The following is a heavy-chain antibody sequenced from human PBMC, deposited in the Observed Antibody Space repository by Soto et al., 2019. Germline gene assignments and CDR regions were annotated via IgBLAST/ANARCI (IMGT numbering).Heavy chain of an antibody. J-gene: IGHJ4*02. D-gene: IGHD6-13*01. CDR1: GGSISIGDYY. Sequence: SETLSLTCTVSGGSISIGDYYWSWIGQPPGKGLEWIGYIYYSGSTYYNPSLKSRVTISVDTSKNQFSLKLSSVTAADTAVYYCARGRILSIAAVGYYFDYWGQGILVTVSS. V-gene: IGHV4-30-4*01. CDR2: IYYSGST. CDR3: ARGRILSIAAVGYYFDY.